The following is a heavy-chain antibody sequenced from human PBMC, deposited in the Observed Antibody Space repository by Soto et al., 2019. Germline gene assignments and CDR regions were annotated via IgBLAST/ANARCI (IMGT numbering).Heavy chain of an antibody. Sequence: GESLKISCKVSVYSFSSYWIGGFRQMPGKGREWMGIIYPGDSDTRYSPSFQGQVTISADKSISTAYLQWSSLKASDTAVYYCARDEGGYDILTGYYKAHHFDYWGQGVPVTVSS. J-gene: IGHJ4*02. CDR1: VYSFSSYW. V-gene: IGHV5-51*01. CDR2: IYPGDSDT. CDR3: ARDEGGYDILTGYYKAHHFDY. D-gene: IGHD3-9*01.